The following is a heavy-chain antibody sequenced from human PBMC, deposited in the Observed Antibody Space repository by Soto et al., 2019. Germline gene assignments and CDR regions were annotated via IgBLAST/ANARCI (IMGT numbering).Heavy chain of an antibody. D-gene: IGHD2-2*01. J-gene: IGHJ3*02. Sequence: QLQLQESGPGLVKPSETLSLTCTVSGGSISSSSYYWGWIRQPPGKGLEWIGSIYYSGSTYYNPSLKSRLTISVDTSKNRFSLKLSSVTAADTAVYYCANYCSSTSCYAGGAEFFDIWGQGTMVTVSS. V-gene: IGHV4-39*01. CDR1: GGSISSSSYY. CDR3: ANYCSSTSCYAGGAEFFDI. CDR2: IYYSGST.